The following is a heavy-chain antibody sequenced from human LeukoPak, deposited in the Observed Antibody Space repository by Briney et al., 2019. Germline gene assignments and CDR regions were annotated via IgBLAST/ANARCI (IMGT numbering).Heavy chain of an antibody. CDR1: GGSTSGYT. V-gene: IGHV4-59*01. CDR3: AREEDAVFDY. Sequence: PSETLSLTCTVSGGSTSGYTWSGIPHPPGKGLERIGYIYYSGSTNNNPSLKSRVTISVDTSKNQCSLKLSSVTAADTAVYYCAREEDAVFDYWGQGTLVTVSS. J-gene: IGHJ4*02. CDR2: IYYSGST.